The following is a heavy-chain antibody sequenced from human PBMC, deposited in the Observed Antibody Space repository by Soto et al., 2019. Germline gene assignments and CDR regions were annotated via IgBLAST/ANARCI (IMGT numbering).Heavy chain of an antibody. CDR3: AIRVPGCSYLGVFDY. J-gene: IGHJ4*02. Sequence: VLLQEPGPRLVKPSETLSLTCSVSGGSVTNSVYYWTWIRHHPEKGLEWIGYIHHSGSTDCNPSLKSRVTMSVDASKNQFSLKLRSVTAADAAVFYCAIRVPGCSYLGVFDYWGQGTLASVSP. CDR2: IHHSGST. V-gene: IGHV4-31*03. CDR1: GGSVTNSVYY. D-gene: IGHD3-10*01.